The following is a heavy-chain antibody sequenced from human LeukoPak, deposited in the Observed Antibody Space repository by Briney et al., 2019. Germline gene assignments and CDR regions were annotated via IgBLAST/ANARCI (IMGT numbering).Heavy chain of an antibody. CDR3: ARVRGVITFFDY. V-gene: IGHV3-7*01. D-gene: IGHD3-10*01. J-gene: IGHJ4*02. CDR1: GGSINSYY. Sequence: PSETLSLTCTVSGGSINSYYWSWVRQAPGKGLEWVANIKQDGSEKYYVDSVKGRFTISRDNAKNSLYLQMNSLRAEDTAVYYCARVRGVITFFDYWGQGTLVTVSS. CDR2: IKQDGSEK.